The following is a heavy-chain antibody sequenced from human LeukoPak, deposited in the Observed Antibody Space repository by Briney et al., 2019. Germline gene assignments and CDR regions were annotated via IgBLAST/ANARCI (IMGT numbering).Heavy chain of an antibody. D-gene: IGHD2-2*01. V-gene: IGHV1-2*02. J-gene: IGHJ4*02. Sequence: GASVKVSCKASGYTFTGYYMHWVRQAPGQGLEWMGWINPNSGGTNYAQKLQGRVTMTRDTSISTAYMELSRLRSDDTAVYYCAREVRDSSSASCYEDFDYWGQGTLVTVSS. CDR1: GYTFTGYY. CDR2: INPNSGGT. CDR3: AREVRDSSSASCYEDFDY.